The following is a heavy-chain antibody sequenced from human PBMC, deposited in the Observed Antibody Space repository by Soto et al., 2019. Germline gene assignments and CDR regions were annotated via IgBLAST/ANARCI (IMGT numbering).Heavy chain of an antibody. CDR3: ARRGYCSSTSCYTGSAFDI. V-gene: IGHV4-39*01. J-gene: IGHJ3*02. CDR2: IYYSGST. Sequence: QLQLQESGPGLVKPSETLSLTCTVSGGSISSSSYYWGWIRQPPGKGLEWIGSIYYSGSTYYNPSLKSRVTISVDTSKNQFSLKLSSVTAADTAVYYCARRGYCSSTSCYTGSAFDIWGQGTMVTVSS. D-gene: IGHD2-2*02. CDR1: GGSISSSSYY.